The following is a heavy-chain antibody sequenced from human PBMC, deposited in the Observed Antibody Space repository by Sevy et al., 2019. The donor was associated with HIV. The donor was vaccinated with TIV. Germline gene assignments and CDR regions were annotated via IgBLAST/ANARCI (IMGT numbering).Heavy chain of an antibody. CDR2: IYSGGST. D-gene: IGHD6-13*01. Sequence: GGSLRLSCAASGFTVSSNYMSWVRQAPGKGLEWVSVIYSGGSTYYADSVKGGCTISRDNSKNTLYLQMNSLRAEDTAVYYCARALIRSAADYGMDVWGQGTTVTVSS. CDR1: GFTVSSNY. CDR3: ARALIRSAADYGMDV. V-gene: IGHV3-53*01. J-gene: IGHJ6*02.